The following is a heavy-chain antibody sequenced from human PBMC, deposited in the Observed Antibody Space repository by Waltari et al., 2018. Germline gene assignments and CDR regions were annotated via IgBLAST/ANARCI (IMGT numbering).Heavy chain of an antibody. V-gene: IGHV1-46*01. D-gene: IGHD6-19*01. J-gene: IGHJ3*02. CDR3: ARDQRAVPTASIYAFEI. Sequence: QVQLVQSGAEVKRPGASVTVSCKASGFPCTNFYMHLVRQAPGQGLEWMGIINPSGGHTNYAQQFQGRITVTRDTSTSTTYMELRTLESDDTAVYYCARDQRAVPTASIYAFEIWGQGTVVTVSS. CDR1: GFPCTNFY. CDR2: INPSGGHT.